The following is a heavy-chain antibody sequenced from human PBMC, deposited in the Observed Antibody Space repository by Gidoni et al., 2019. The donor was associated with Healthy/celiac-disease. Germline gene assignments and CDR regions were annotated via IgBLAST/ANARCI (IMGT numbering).Heavy chain of an antibody. J-gene: IGHJ5*02. D-gene: IGHD3-10*01. V-gene: IGHV1-69*01. CDR1: GGTFSSYA. CDR2: IIPSVGTA. Sequence: QVQLVQPGAEVKKPGSSVKVSCKASGGTFSSYAISWVRQAPGQGLEWMGGIIPSVGTANYAQKFQGRVTITADESTSTAYMELSSLRSEDTAVYYCARAGGITMVRGVTGWFDPWGQGTLVTVSS. CDR3: ARAGGITMVRGVTGWFDP.